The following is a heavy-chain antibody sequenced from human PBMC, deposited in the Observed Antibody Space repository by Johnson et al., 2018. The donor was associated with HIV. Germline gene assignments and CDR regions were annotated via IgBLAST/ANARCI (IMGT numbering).Heavy chain of an antibody. V-gene: IGHV3-43*02. CDR1: GFTFSSYG. CDR2: ISWDGGST. CDR3: AKGRDGDSDAFDI. D-gene: IGHD4-17*01. J-gene: IGHJ3*02. Sequence: QLVESGGGVVQPGRSLRLSCTASGFTFSSYGMHWVRQAPGKGLEWVSLISWDGGSTYYADSVKGRFTISRDNSKNSLYLQMNSLRTEDTALYYCAKGRDGDSDAFDIWGQGTMVTVSS.